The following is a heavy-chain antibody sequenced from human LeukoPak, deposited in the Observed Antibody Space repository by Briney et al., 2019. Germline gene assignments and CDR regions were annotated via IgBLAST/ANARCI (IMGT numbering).Heavy chain of an antibody. J-gene: IGHJ5*02. V-gene: IGHV3-15*01. Sequence: GGSLRLSCAASGFTVSSNYMSWVRQAPGKGLEWVGRIKSKTDGGTTDYVAPVKGRFTISRDDSKNTLYLQMNSLKTEDTAVYYCTFERGGDVDPWGQGTLVTVSS. D-gene: IGHD4-17*01. CDR1: GFTVSSNY. CDR2: IKSKTDGGTT. CDR3: TFERGGDVDP.